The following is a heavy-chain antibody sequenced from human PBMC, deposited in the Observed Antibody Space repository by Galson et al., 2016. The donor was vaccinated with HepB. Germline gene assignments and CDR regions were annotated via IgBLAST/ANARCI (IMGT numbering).Heavy chain of an antibody. J-gene: IGHJ4*02. D-gene: IGHD6-6*01. CDR1: GFNFDFYA. Sequence: SLRLSCAASGFNFDFYAMHWVRQVLGKGLEWVSGISWDSKDIGYADSVKGRFTVSRDNAKNSLYLQMNSLRPEDTALYYCIKDDRGSPSEGYWGQGTLVTVSS. CDR3: IKDDRGSPSEGY. CDR2: ISWDSKDI. V-gene: IGHV3-9*01.